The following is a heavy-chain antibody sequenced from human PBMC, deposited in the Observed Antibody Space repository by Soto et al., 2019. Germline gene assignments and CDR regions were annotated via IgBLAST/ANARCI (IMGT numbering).Heavy chain of an antibody. CDR1: GGTFSSYA. CDR2: IIPIFGTA. V-gene: IGHV1-69*06. Sequence: QVQLVQSGAEVKKPGSSVKVSCKASGGTFSSYAISWVRQAPGQGLEWMGGIIPIFGTANYAQKFQGRVTITADKSKSTAYMELSSVRSEDTAVYYCARAGRWEWELPDAFDIWGQGTMVTVSS. J-gene: IGHJ3*02. D-gene: IGHD1-26*01. CDR3: ARAGRWEWELPDAFDI.